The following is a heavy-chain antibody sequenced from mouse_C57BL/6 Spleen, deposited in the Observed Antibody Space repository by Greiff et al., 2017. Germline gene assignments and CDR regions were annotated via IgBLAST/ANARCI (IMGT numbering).Heavy chain of an antibody. CDR1: GFTFSSYA. D-gene: IGHD2-10*01. CDR2: ISSGGDYI. Sequence: EVKLMESGEGLVKPGGSLKLSCAASGFTFSSYAMSWVRQTPEKRLEWVAYISSGGDYIYYADTVKGRFTISRDNARNTLYLQMSRLKSEETAMYYCTRAGLLSNFDVWGTGTTVTVSS. CDR3: TRAGLLSNFDV. V-gene: IGHV5-9-1*02. J-gene: IGHJ1*03.